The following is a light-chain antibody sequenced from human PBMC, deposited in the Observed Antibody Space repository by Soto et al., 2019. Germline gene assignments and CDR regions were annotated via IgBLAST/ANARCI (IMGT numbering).Light chain of an antibody. Sequence: DIQMTPSPSTLSASVVDRVTITCRASQSISSWLAWYQQKPGKAPKVLIFDASSLESGVPSRFSGSGSATEFTLTISSLQPDDFATYYCQQYSTYPWTFGQGTKVDIK. CDR3: QQYSTYPWT. CDR1: QSISSW. CDR2: DAS. V-gene: IGKV1-5*01. J-gene: IGKJ1*01.